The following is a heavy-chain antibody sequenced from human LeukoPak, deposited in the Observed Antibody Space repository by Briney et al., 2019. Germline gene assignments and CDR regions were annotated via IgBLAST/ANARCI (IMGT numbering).Heavy chain of an antibody. CDR1: GYTFTNFY. D-gene: IGHD3-22*01. CDR2: INPSGGST. J-gene: IGHJ4*02. V-gene: IGHV1-46*01. Sequence: ASVNVSFKASGYTFTNFYMHWVRQAPGQGLEWMGIINPSGGSTSYAQKFQGRVTMTRDTSTSTVYMELSSLRSEDTAVYYCARDLASSGYYWDWGQGTLVTVSS. CDR3: ARDLASSGYYWD.